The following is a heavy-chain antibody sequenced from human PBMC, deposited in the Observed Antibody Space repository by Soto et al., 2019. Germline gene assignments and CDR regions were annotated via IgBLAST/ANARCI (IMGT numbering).Heavy chain of an antibody. V-gene: IGHV1-69*01. Sequence: QEQLVQSGAEVKKSGSSVKVSCKDTGGLFSSYAVTWVRQAPGQGLEWMGGIIPVFDTVYYAQKFQGRVTITADESTNTAFMERSSLRSEDTAMYYCARGGSGYVWFNDFWGQGTLVTVSS. CDR3: ARGGSGYVWFNDF. CDR1: GGLFSSYA. J-gene: IGHJ4*02. D-gene: IGHD3-22*01. CDR2: IIPVFDTV.